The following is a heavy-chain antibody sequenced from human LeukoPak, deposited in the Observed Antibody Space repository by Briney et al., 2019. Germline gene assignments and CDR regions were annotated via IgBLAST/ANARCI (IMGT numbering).Heavy chain of an antibody. J-gene: IGHJ4*02. D-gene: IGHD3-10*01. V-gene: IGHV3-48*04. Sequence: GGSLRLSCAASGFTFSSYSMNWVRQAPGKGLEWVSYISSSSTIYYADSVKGRFTISRDNAKNSLYLQMNSLRAEDTAVYYCAREDYGSGSYRYYFDYWGQGTLVTVSS. CDR2: ISSSSTI. CDR3: AREDYGSGSYRYYFDY. CDR1: GFTFSSYS.